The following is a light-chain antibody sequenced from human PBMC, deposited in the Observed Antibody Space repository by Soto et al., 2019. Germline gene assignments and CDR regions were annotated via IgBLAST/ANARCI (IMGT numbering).Light chain of an antibody. CDR2: GAS. J-gene: IGKJ2*01. Sequence: EIVLTQSPGTLSLSPGERATLSCRASQSVSSSYLAWYQQKPGQAPRLLIYGASSRATGIPDRFSGSGSGKDFTLTISRLEPEDCAVYYCQQYGSPLYTFGQGTKLEIK. V-gene: IGKV3-20*01. CDR3: QQYGSPLYT. CDR1: QSVSSSY.